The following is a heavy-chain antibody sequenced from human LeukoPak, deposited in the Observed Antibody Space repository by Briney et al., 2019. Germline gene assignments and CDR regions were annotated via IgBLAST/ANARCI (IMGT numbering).Heavy chain of an antibody. CDR3: ARGSGNGYNLFEFDY. Sequence: SETLSLTCTVSGGSISSSSYYWGWIRQPPGKGLEWIGSIYYSGSTNYNPSLKSRVTISVDTSKNQFSLKLSSVTAADTAVYYCARGSGNGYNLFEFDYWGQGTLVTVSS. J-gene: IGHJ4*02. CDR1: GGSISSSSYY. CDR2: IYYSGST. D-gene: IGHD5-24*01. V-gene: IGHV4-39*07.